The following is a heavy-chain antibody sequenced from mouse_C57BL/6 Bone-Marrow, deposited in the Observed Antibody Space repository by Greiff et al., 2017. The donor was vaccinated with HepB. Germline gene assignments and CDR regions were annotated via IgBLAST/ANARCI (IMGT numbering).Heavy chain of an antibody. D-gene: IGHD2-3*01. CDR1: GFNIKDYY. V-gene: IGHV14-2*01. J-gene: IGHJ4*01. CDR3: ARGWLLPYYAMDY. Sequence: EVQLQQSGAELVKPGASVKLSCTASGFNIKDYYMHWVKQRTEQGLEWIGRIDPEDGDTKYAPKFQGKATITADTSSNTAYLQLSSLTSEDTAVYYCARGWLLPYYAMDYWGQGTSVTVSS. CDR2: IDPEDGDT.